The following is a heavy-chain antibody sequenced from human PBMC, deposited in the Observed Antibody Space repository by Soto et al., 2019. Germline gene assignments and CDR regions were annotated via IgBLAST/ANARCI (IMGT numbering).Heavy chain of an antibody. J-gene: IGHJ5*02. V-gene: IGHV3-33*01. Sequence: QAQLVESGGGVVQPGRSLRLSCAASGFTFNGYGMHWVRQAPGKGLEWVAVIWYDGRKTYYADSVKGRFTASRDISKDILYLQMNDLRVEDTAVYYCARGHEGEYQPRWFDPWGQGTLVTVSS. CDR3: ARGHEGEYQPRWFDP. CDR1: GFTFNGYG. CDR2: IWYDGRKT. D-gene: IGHD2-2*01.